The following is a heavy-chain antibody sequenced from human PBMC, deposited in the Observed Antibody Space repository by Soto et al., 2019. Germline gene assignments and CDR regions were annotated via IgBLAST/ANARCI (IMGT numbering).Heavy chain of an antibody. D-gene: IGHD6-13*01. CDR1: GFPFSSYA. CDR2: ISGSGGST. CDR3: AKDIAAAGDY. J-gene: IGHJ4*02. Sequence: GGSLILSCAASGFPFSSYAMSWVRQAPGKGLEWVSAISGSGGSTYYADSVKGRFTISRDNSKNTPYLQMNSLRAEDTAVYYCAKDIAAAGDYWGQGTLVTVS. V-gene: IGHV3-23*01.